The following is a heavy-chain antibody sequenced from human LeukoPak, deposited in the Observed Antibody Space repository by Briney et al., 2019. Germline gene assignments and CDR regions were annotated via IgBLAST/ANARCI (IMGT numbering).Heavy chain of an antibody. CDR1: GFSLSTSGVG. V-gene: IGHV2-5*01. CDR3: AHTVQPRFLEWLLSSYYFDY. CDR2: IYWNDDK. D-gene: IGHD3-3*01. J-gene: IGHJ4*02. Sequence: SGPTLVKPTQTLTLTCTFSGFSLSTSGVGVGWIRRPPGKALEWLALIYWNDDKRCSPSLKSRLTITKDTSKNQVVLTMTNMDPVDTATYYCAHTVQPRFLEWLLSSYYFDYWGQGTLVTVSS.